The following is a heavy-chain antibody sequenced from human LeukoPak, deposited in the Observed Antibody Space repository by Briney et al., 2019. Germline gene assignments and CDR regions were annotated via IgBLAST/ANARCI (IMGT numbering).Heavy chain of an antibody. CDR2: ISGSGGST. J-gene: IGHJ3*02. D-gene: IGHD5-18*01. CDR3: ARARSSYGYGDAFDI. Sequence: GGSLRLSCAASGFTFNNYAMNWVRQAPGKGLEWVSSISGSGGSTYYADSVKGRFTISRDNSKNTLYLQMNSLRAEDTAVYYCARARSSYGYGDAFDIWGQGTMVTVSS. V-gene: IGHV3-23*01. CDR1: GFTFNNYA.